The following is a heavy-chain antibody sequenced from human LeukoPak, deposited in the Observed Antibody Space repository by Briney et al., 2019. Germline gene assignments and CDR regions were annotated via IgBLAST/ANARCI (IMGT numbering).Heavy chain of an antibody. CDR1: GFTFSSYS. CDR3: AREARTMVRGVKPQFDP. D-gene: IGHD3-10*01. J-gene: IGHJ5*02. Sequence: GGSLRLSCAASGFTFSSYSMNWVRQAPGKGLEWVSYISSSSSTMYYADSVKGRFTISRDNAKNSLYLQMNSLRDEDTAVYYCAREARTMVRGVKPQFDPWGQGTLVTVSS. CDR2: ISSSSSTM. V-gene: IGHV3-48*02.